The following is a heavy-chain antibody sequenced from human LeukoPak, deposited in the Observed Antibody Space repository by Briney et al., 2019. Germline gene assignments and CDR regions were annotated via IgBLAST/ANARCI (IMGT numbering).Heavy chain of an antibody. J-gene: IGHJ4*02. Sequence: PSETLSLTCSVSGGSISGSTYYWGWIRQPPGEGLEWVGTFYYSGNTYYNPSLKSRVTISVDTSKNQFSLRLSSVTAADTAVYYCARLPSRLGYYNYWGQGTLVTVSS. CDR1: GGSISGSTYY. D-gene: IGHD3-22*01. V-gene: IGHV4-39*01. CDR2: FYYSGNT. CDR3: ARLPSRLGYYNY.